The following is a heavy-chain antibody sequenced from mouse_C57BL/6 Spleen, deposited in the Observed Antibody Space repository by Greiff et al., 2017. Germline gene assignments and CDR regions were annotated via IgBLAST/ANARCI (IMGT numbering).Heavy chain of an antibody. J-gene: IGHJ2*01. Sequence: QVQLQQPGAELVMPGASVKLSCKASGYTFTSYWMHWVKQRPGQGLEWIGEIDPSDSYTNYNQKFKGKSTLTVDKFSSTAYMQLSSLTSEDSAVYYCASGPQRDYWGQGTTLTVSS. D-gene: IGHD6-1*01. CDR3: ASGPQRDY. CDR1: GYTFTSYW. V-gene: IGHV1-69*01. CDR2: IDPSDSYT.